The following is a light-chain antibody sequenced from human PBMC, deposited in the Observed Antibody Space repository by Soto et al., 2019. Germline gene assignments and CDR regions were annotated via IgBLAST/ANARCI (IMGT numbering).Light chain of an antibody. CDR2: EGS. Sequence: QSALTQPASVSGSPGQSITISCTGTSSDVGSYNLVSWYQQHPGKAPKLMIYEGSKRLSGVSNRFSGSKSGNTASLTISGLQAEDESDYYCCSYAGSSTVFGGGTKLTVL. CDR1: SSDVGSYNL. CDR3: CSYAGSSTV. J-gene: IGLJ2*01. V-gene: IGLV2-23*01.